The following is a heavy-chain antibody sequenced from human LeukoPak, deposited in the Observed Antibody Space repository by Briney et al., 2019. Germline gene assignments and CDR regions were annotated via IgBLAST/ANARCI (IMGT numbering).Heavy chain of an antibody. V-gene: IGHV4-59*11. Sequence: SEALSLTCAVSTDSFSSHYWTWIRQPPGKGLEWIGYISYIGSTNYNPSLKSRVTISVDRSKNQFSLKLSSVTAADTAVYYCARGGYCSSTSCPFDYWGQGTLVTVSS. D-gene: IGHD2-2*01. CDR1: TDSFSSHY. CDR3: ARGGYCSSTSCPFDY. CDR2: ISYIGST. J-gene: IGHJ4*02.